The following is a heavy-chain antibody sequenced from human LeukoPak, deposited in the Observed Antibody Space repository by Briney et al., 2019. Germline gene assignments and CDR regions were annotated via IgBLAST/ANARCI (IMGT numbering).Heavy chain of an antibody. Sequence: PSETLSLTCTVSGGSISSYYWSWIRQPPGKGLEWIGYIYYSGSTNYNPSLKSRVTISVDTSKNQFSLKLSSVTAADTAVYYCAREPRRMVYARYYYYGMDVWGQGTTVTVSS. CDR3: AREPRRMVYARYYYYGMDV. V-gene: IGHV4-59*12. D-gene: IGHD2-8*01. CDR1: GGSISSYY. CDR2: IYYSGST. J-gene: IGHJ6*02.